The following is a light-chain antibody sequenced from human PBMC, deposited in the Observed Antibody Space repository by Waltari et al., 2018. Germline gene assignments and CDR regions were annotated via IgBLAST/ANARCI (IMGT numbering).Light chain of an antibody. J-gene: IGLJ1*01. V-gene: IGLV1-44*01. CDR2: SNN. CDR1: SSNIGSNT. Sequence: QSVLTQPPSASGTPGQRVTISCSGSSSNIGSNTVNWYQQLPGTAPKLLIYSNNQRPAGVPVRFSGSKSCTSASLAISRLQSEDEADYYCAAWDDSLNGYVFGTGTKVTVL. CDR3: AAWDDSLNGYV.